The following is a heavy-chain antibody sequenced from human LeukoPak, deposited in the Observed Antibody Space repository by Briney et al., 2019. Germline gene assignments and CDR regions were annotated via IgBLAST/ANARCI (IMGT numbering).Heavy chain of an antibody. CDR1: GFTFSSYS. J-gene: IGHJ3*02. D-gene: IGHD6-13*01. CDR3: ASPHEYSSSWDAFDI. CDR2: ISSSSSYI. V-gene: IGHV3-21*01. Sequence: GGSLRLSCAASGFTFSSYSMNWVRQAPGKGLEWVSSISSSSSYIYYADSVKGRFTISRDNAKNSLHLQMNSLRAEDTAVYYCASPHEYSSSWDAFDIWGQGTMVTVSS.